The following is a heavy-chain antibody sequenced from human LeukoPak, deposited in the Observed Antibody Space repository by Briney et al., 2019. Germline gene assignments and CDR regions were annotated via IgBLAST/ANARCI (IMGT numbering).Heavy chain of an antibody. Sequence: SETLSLTCTVSGGSISSYYWSWIRQPPGKGLEWIGYISYSGSTNYNPSLKSRVTISVDTSKNQCSLKLSSVTAADTAVYYCARLWFGESTKNWFDPWGQGTLVTVSS. CDR3: ARLWFGESTKNWFDP. CDR1: GGSISSYY. CDR2: ISYSGST. D-gene: IGHD3-10*01. J-gene: IGHJ5*02. V-gene: IGHV4-59*12.